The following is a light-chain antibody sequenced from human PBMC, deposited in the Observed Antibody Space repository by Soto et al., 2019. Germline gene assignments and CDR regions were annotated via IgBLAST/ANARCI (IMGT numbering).Light chain of an antibody. CDR3: QQLNSYRLT. J-gene: IGKJ4*01. CDR1: QGISSY. Sequence: DIQLTQSPSFLSVSVGERVTITCRASQGISSYFAWYQQKPGKAPKLLIYAVSTTQSGVPSRFSGSASGTAFIITSSSLPHDDVATYYYQQLNSYRLTFGGGTKVEIK. CDR2: AVS. V-gene: IGKV1-9*01.